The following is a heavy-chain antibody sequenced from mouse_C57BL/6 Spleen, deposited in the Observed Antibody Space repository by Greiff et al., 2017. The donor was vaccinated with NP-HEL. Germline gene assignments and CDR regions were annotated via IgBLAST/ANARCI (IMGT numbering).Heavy chain of an antibody. CDR1: GYTFTEYT. V-gene: IGHV1-62-2*01. CDR2: FYPGSGSI. CDR3: ARHEARGYSNYGFAY. D-gene: IGHD2-5*01. Sequence: VMLVESGAELVKPGASVKLSCKASGYTFTEYTIHWVKQRSGQGLEWIGWFYPGSGSIKYNEKFKDKATLTADKSSSTVYMELSRLTSEDSAVYFCARHEARGYSNYGFAYWGQGTLVTVSA. J-gene: IGHJ3*01.